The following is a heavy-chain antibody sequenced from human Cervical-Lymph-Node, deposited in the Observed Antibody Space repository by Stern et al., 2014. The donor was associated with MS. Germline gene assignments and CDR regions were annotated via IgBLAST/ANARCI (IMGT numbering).Heavy chain of an antibody. V-gene: IGHV1-69*01. J-gene: IGHJ4*02. CDR3: ARVRDYGGNIDFDY. CDR2: ITPIFGTA. Sequence: QVQLVQSGAEVKKPGSSVKVSCKASGGTFSSYALSWVRQAPGQGLEWMGGITPIFGTADYAQKFQDRLTITADESTRTAHMELSSLRSEDTAVYYCARVRDYGGNIDFDYWGQGTLVTVSS. CDR1: GGTFSSYA. D-gene: IGHD4-23*01.